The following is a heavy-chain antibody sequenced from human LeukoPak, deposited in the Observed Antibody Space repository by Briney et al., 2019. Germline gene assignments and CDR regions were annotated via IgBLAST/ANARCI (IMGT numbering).Heavy chain of an antibody. CDR3: AFDFGGYSDT. CDR1: GFTFSSYA. Sequence: GGSLRLSCAASGFTFSSYAMSWVRQAPGKGLEWVSAISGSGGSTYYADSVKGRFAISRDNARDTLYLQMNSLRVEDTAMYYCAFDFGGYSDTWGQGTLVTVSS. V-gene: IGHV3-23*01. CDR2: ISGSGGST. D-gene: IGHD3-10*01. J-gene: IGHJ5*02.